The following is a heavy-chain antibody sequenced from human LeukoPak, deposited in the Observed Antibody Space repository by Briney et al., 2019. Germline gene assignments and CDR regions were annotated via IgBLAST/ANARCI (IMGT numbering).Heavy chain of an antibody. J-gene: IGHJ3*02. CDR2: MKEDGSVK. CDR3: ARDPGWSSFDI. D-gene: IGHD2-15*01. V-gene: IGHV3-7*01. CDR1: GFPFSSYW. Sequence: TGGSLRLSCVASGFPFSSYWMSWARQAPGKGLEFVANMKEDGSVKNYVDSVKGRFTISRDNAENSVYLQMSSLRAEDTALYYCARDPGWSSFDIWGQGAMVTVSS.